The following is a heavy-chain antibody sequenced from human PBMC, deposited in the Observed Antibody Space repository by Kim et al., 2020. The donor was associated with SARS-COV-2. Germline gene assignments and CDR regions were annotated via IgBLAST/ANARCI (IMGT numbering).Heavy chain of an antibody. J-gene: IGHJ4*02. CDR1: GYTFTGYY. D-gene: IGHD3-3*01. CDR2: INPNSGGT. V-gene: IGHV1-2*02. CDR3: AAPLGNYDFWSGYSN. Sequence: ASVKVSCKASGYTFTGYYMHWVRQAPGQGLEWMGWINPNSGGTNYAQKFQGRVTMTRDTSISTAYMELSRLRSDDTAVYYCAAPLGNYDFWSGYSNWGQGTLVTVSS.